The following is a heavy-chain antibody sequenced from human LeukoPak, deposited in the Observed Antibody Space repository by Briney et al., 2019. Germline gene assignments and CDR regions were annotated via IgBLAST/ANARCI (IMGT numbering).Heavy chain of an antibody. Sequence: SETLSLTCTVSGGSISSGGYYWSWIRQPPGKGLEWIGYIYHSGSTYYNPSLKSRVTISVDRSKNQFSLKLSSVTAADTAVYYCARVFETAAGTLVWFDPWGQGTLVTVSS. D-gene: IGHD6-13*01. CDR1: GGSISSGGYY. V-gene: IGHV4-30-2*01. CDR3: ARVFETAAGTLVWFDP. J-gene: IGHJ5*02. CDR2: IYHSGST.